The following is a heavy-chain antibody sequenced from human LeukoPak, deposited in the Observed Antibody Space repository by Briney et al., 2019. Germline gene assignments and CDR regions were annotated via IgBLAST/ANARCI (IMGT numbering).Heavy chain of an antibody. CDR3: GRGREYGGYQEYYFDS. J-gene: IGHJ4*02. CDR1: GYTFTNYY. D-gene: IGHD2-15*01. Sequence: GASVTVSCKSSGYTFTNYYLNWVRQPPGQGLEWMGIVNPRDGSTSYAQKFRGRVTMTRDTSTATVYMELDSLRSEDTAVYFCGRGREYGGYQEYYFDSWGQGTLVSVSS. V-gene: IGHV1-46*01. CDR2: VNPRDGST.